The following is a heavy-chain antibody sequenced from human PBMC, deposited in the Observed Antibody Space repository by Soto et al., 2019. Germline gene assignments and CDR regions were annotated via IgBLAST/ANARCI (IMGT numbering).Heavy chain of an antibody. Sequence: GGSLSLSCAASGFPFGSFAMTWVRQAPWKGLPWGSAITGDGAATYYGDSVKGRFTISRDNSKNTLYLQMNSLRAEDTDVYYCARDGLNYDFWSGYYDAASVRGPQKLRYYYYGMDVWGQGTTVAVTS. V-gene: IGHV3-23*01. J-gene: IGHJ6*02. CDR1: GFPFGSFA. D-gene: IGHD3-3*01. CDR2: ITGDGAAT. CDR3: ARDGLNYDFWSGYYDAASVRGPQKLRYYYYGMDV.